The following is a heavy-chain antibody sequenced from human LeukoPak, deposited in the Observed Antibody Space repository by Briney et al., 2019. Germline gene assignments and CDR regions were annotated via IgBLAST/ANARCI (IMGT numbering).Heavy chain of an antibody. CDR1: GLTFSSSD. CDR2: IKSDGSNE. J-gene: IGHJ4*02. CDR3: ANFDH. Sequence: PGGSLRLSCTVPGLTFSSSDIHWVRRAPGRGLEWVATIKSDGSNEYFADSVKGRFTISRDNSRNIAHLQMSSLRAEDTAIYYCANFDHWGQGTLVTVS. V-gene: IGHV3-30*02.